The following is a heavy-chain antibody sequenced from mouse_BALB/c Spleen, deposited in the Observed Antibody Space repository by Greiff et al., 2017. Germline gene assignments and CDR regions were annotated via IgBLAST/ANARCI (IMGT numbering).Heavy chain of an antibody. CDR2: ISSGGSYT. CDR3: ARQGGGSSYGYFDV. J-gene: IGHJ1*01. V-gene: IGHV5-6*01. D-gene: IGHD1-1*01. Sequence: EVKLMESGGDLVKPGGSLKLSCAASGFTFSSYGMSWVRQTPDKRLEWVATISSGGSYTYYPDSVKGRFTISRDNAKNTLYLQMSSLKSEDTAMYYCARQGGGSSYGYFDVWGAGTTVTVSS. CDR1: GFTFSSYG.